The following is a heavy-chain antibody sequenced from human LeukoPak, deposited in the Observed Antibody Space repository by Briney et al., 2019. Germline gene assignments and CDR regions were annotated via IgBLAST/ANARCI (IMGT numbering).Heavy chain of an antibody. CDR3: AKQVARGIAARPPFAD. V-gene: IGHV3-30*02. CDR2: IRYDGSNK. D-gene: IGHD6-6*01. Sequence: GGSLRLSCAASGFTFSSYGMHWVRQAPGKGLEWVAFIRYDGSNKYYADSVKGRFTISRDNSKNTLNLQMNSLKGEDTGVYYLAKQVARGIAARPPFADWGQGSLVTVYS. J-gene: IGHJ4*02. CDR1: GFTFSSYG.